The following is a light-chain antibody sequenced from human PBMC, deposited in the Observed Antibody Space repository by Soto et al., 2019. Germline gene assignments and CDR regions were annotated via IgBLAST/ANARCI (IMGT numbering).Light chain of an antibody. J-gene: IGLJ3*02. CDR3: SSYASGNTGV. CDR1: STDIGSHNS. V-gene: IGLV2-14*01. Sequence: QSVLTQPASVSGSPGQSITVSCSGSSTDIGSHNSVSWYQQHPGKAPRLLIYEVSDRPSGVSTRFSGSKSGNTASLTISGLQAGDEADYYCSSYASGNTGVFGGGTKLTVL. CDR2: EVS.